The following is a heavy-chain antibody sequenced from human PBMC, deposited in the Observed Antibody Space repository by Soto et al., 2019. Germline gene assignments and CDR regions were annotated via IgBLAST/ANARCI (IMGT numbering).Heavy chain of an antibody. D-gene: IGHD5-18*01. Sequence: PVESLKISCNGSGYSFVSYWIAWVRQMPGKGLEWMGGIYPGDSDTTYSPSIQGQVTISADKSSTTVYLQWNTLKASDTAMYYCAKTDGYEVEYWGQGTQVTVSS. J-gene: IGHJ4*02. CDR3: AKTDGYEVEY. CDR2: IYPGDSDT. CDR1: GYSFVSYW. V-gene: IGHV5-51*01.